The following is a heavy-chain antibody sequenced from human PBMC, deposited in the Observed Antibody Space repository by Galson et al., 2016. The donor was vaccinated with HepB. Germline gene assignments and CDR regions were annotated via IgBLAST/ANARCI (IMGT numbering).Heavy chain of an antibody. J-gene: IGHJ4*02. CDR1: GYSFTSYW. Sequence: SCKGSGYSFTSYWIGWVRQMPGKGLEWMGIIYPADSDTRYSPSFQGQVTISADKSISSAYLQWSSLKASDSAMYYCARAYYDFWSDRTHQDCFDHWGQGTLVTVSS. V-gene: IGHV5-51*01. D-gene: IGHD3-3*01. CDR3: ARAYYDFWSDRTHQDCFDH. CDR2: IYPADSDT.